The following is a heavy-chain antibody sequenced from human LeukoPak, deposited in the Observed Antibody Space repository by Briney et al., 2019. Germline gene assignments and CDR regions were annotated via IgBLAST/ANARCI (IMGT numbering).Heavy chain of an antibody. Sequence: SESLSLTCTVSGGSISSSSYYWGWIRQPPGKGLEWIGSIYYSGSTYYNPSLKSRVTISVDTSKNQFSLKLSSVTAADTAVYYCAAMGYYGSGSFDFDYWGQGTLVTVSS. CDR2: IYYSGST. V-gene: IGHV4-39*01. CDR3: AAMGYYGSGSFDFDY. CDR1: GGSISSSSYY. J-gene: IGHJ4*02. D-gene: IGHD3-10*01.